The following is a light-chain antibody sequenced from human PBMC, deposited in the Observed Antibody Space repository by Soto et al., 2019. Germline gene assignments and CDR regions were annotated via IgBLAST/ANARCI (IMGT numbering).Light chain of an antibody. CDR3: QQYGSSPSLT. CDR2: GAS. V-gene: IGKV3-20*01. Sequence: EIVVTQSPGTLSLSPGERATLSCRAIQSVSSSYLAWYQQKPGQAPRLLIYGASSRATGIPDRFSGSGSGTDFTLTISRLEPEDFAMYYCQQYGSSPSLTFGGGTKVDIK. J-gene: IGKJ4*01. CDR1: QSVSSSY.